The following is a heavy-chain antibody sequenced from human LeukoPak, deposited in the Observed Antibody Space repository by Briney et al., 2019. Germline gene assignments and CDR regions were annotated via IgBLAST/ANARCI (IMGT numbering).Heavy chain of an antibody. D-gene: IGHD2-15*01. CDR2: IYHSGST. J-gene: IGHJ6*03. V-gene: IGHV4-38-2*02. Sequence: PSETLSLTCTVSGYSISSGYYWGWIRQPPGKGLEWIGSIYHSGSTYYNPSLKSRVTISVDTSKNQFSLKLSSVTAADTAVYYCARDRGYCSGGSCRPDYYYYYYMDVWGKGTTVTISS. CDR3: ARDRGYCSGGSCRPDYYYYYYMDV. CDR1: GYSISSGYY.